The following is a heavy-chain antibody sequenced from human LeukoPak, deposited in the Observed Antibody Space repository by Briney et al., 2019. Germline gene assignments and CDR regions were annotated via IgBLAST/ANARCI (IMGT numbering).Heavy chain of an antibody. CDR2: ITPYDGDT. V-gene: IGHV1-18*01. CDR1: GFSFPNYG. Sequence: GSVTVSCTASGFSFPNYGMSWVRQAPGQGGEGIGWITPYDGDTNYPPKFHDTVTMSTDTSTSTASIELWSLTSDDTAVYYCPRDYQLPSAPDLFDILVQGTVVTVSS. D-gene: IGHD1-1*01. J-gene: IGHJ3*02. CDR3: PRDYQLPSAPDLFDI.